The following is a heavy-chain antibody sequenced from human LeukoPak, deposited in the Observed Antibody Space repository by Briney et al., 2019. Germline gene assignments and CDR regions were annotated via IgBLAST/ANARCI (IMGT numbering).Heavy chain of an antibody. D-gene: IGHD3-22*01. V-gene: IGHV4-30-2*01. CDR3: AREITDSSGYYYLDY. J-gene: IGHJ4*02. CDR1: GGSISSGGYS. CDR2: IYHSGST. Sequence: SQTLSLTCAVSGGSISSGGYSWSWIRQPPGKGLEWIGYIYHSGSTYYNPSLKSRVTISVVRSKNQFSLKLSSVTAADTAVYYCAREITDSSGYYYLDYWGQGTLVTVSS.